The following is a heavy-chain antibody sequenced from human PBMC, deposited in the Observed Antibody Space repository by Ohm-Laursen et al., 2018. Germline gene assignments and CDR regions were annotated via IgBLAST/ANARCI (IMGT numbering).Heavy chain of an antibody. V-gene: IGHV1-69*06. Sequence: ASVKVSCKSSGGTFSNYAISWVRQAPGQGLEWMGGIITMFGTAVYAQKFQGRVTITADKSTSTAYMELSSLRSEDTAVYYCARSYYYDSSGSLDWGQGTLVTVSS. D-gene: IGHD3-22*01. CDR3: ARSYYYDSSGSLD. CDR1: GGTFSNYA. J-gene: IGHJ4*02. CDR2: IITMFGTA.